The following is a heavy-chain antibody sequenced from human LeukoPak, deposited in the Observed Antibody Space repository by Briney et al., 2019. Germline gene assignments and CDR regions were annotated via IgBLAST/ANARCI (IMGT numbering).Heavy chain of an antibody. D-gene: IGHD7-27*01. J-gene: IGHJ2*01. CDR2: IWYDGSNK. CDR1: GFTFSSYG. CDR3: AKSWGLWYFDL. V-gene: IGHV3-33*06. Sequence: PGRSLRLSCAASGFTFSSYGMHWVRQAPGKGLEWVAVIWYDGSNKYYADSVKGRFTISRDNPKNTLYLQMNSLRAEDTAVYYCAKSWGLWYFDLWGRGTLVTVSS.